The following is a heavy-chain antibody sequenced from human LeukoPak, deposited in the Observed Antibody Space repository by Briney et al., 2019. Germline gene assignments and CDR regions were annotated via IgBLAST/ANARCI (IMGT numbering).Heavy chain of an antibody. CDR2: INSDGSST. CDR3: ARDRAHSFDY. Sequence: PGGPLRLSCAASGFTFSNYWMHWVRQVPGKGLVWVSRINSDGSSTIYADSVKGRFTISRDNAKNMLYLQMNSLRAEDTAVYYCARDRAHSFDYWGQGTLVTVSS. CDR1: GFTFSNYW. J-gene: IGHJ4*02. D-gene: IGHD3-10*01. V-gene: IGHV3-74*01.